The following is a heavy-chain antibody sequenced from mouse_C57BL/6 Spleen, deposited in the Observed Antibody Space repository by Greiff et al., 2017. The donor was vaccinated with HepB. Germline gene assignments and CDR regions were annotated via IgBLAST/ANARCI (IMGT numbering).Heavy chain of an antibody. CDR2: ISYDGSN. V-gene: IGHV3-6*01. J-gene: IGHJ2*01. Sequence: VQLQESGPGLVKPSQSLSLTCSVTGYSITSGYYWNWIRQFPGNKLEWMGYISYDGSNNYNPSLKNRISITRDTSKNQFFLKLNSVTTEDTATYYCASGSYVDYWGQGTTLTVSS. CDR1: GYSITSGYY. CDR3: ASGSYVDY. D-gene: IGHD4-1*01.